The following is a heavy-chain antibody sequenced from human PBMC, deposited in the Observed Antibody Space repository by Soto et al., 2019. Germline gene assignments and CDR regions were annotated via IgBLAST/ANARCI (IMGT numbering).Heavy chain of an antibody. CDR3: ARAYYDFWSGYQLWDPVETYYYFDY. CDR1: GCTFNSYW. J-gene: IGHJ4*02. D-gene: IGHD3-3*01. CDR2: INSDGSST. Sequence: WVTRRRSCAPAGCTFNSYWSHRARHAPRKLQMWVSRINSDGSSTSYADSVKGRFTISRDNAKNTLYLQMNSLRAEDTAVYYCARAYYDFWSGYQLWDPVETYYYFDYWGQGT. V-gene: IGHV3-74*01.